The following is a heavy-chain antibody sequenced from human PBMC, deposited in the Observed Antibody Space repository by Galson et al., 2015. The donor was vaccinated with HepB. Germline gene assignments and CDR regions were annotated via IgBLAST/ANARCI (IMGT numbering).Heavy chain of an antibody. J-gene: IGHJ4*02. V-gene: IGHV3-30*19. Sequence: SLRLSCAASGFTFSSYGMHWVRQAPGQGLEWVAVIAYNGGNKYYADSVKGRFTISRDNSENTLYLQMNSLRPEDTAVYHCAKGVLYATGTGWYSDNWGQGTLVTVTS. CDR3: AKGVLYATGTGWYSDN. D-gene: IGHD4-17*01. CDR2: IAYNGGNK. CDR1: GFTFSSYG.